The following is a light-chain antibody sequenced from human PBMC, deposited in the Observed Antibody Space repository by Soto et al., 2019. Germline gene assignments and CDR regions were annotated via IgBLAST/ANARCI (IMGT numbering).Light chain of an antibody. Sequence: EIVMTQSPATLSVSPGERATLSCRASQSVGSNYLTWYQQKPGQAPRLLIYGASSRATGIPDRFSGSGPGTDFTLTISRLEPEDFAVYYCQQYGSSPRTFGQGTKVDIK. CDR2: GAS. J-gene: IGKJ1*01. CDR3: QQYGSSPRT. CDR1: QSVGSNY. V-gene: IGKV3-20*01.